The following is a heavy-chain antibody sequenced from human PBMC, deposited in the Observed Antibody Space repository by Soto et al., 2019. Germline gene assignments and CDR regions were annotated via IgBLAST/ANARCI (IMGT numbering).Heavy chain of an antibody. D-gene: IGHD1-26*01. CDR3: ARDVTALPKYLEH. CDR1: GGSIDSGDYY. J-gene: IGHJ1*01. CDR2: VYYSGTT. Sequence: SSETLSLPCTVSGGSIDSGDYYWSWIRQPPGKGLEWIGYVYYSGTTNYNPLLKSRVTLSLDKSKNQFSLKMNSVTAADTAVYYCARDVTALPKYLEHWGKEPLVTVSS. V-gene: IGHV4-61*08.